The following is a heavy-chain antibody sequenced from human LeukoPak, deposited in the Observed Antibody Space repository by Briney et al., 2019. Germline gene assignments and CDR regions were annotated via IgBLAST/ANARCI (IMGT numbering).Heavy chain of an antibody. V-gene: IGHV3-53*01. CDR3: AKLGYYYDSSGYYLNWFDP. CDR2: IYSGGST. CDR1: GFTVSSNY. D-gene: IGHD3-22*01. Sequence: GGSLRLSCAASGFTVSSNYMSWVRQAPGKGLEWVSVIYSGGSTCYADSVKGRFTISRDNSKNTLYLQMNSLRAEDTAVYYCAKLGYYYDSSGYYLNWFDPWGQGTLVTVSS. J-gene: IGHJ5*02.